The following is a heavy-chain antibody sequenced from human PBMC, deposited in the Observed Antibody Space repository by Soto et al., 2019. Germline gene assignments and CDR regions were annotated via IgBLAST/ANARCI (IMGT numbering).Heavy chain of an antibody. CDR2: ISSSSSYI. J-gene: IGHJ6*02. D-gene: IGHD6-6*01. CDR3: ARDKRGGSSISYYYGMDV. CDR1: GFTFSSYS. V-gene: IGHV3-21*01. Sequence: GGSLRLSCAASGFTFSSYSMNWVRQAPGKGLEWVSSISSSSSYIYYADSVKGRFTISRDNAKNSLYLQMNSLRAEDTAVYYCARDKRGGSSISYYYGMDVWGQGTTVTVAS.